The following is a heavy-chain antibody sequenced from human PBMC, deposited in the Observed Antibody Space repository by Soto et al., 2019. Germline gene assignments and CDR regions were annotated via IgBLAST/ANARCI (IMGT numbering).Heavy chain of an antibody. J-gene: IGHJ4*02. Sequence: SVKVSCKASGFTFSNSAVQWVRQPRGQRLEWMGWIVVGSGHPNLAQKFQDRVTLTRDMSTGTAYMELSSLRSEDTAVYYCAADVIAVAGDFDYWGQGTQVTSPQ. CDR3: AADVIAVAGDFDY. D-gene: IGHD6-19*01. V-gene: IGHV1-58*01. CDR1: GFTFSNSA. CDR2: IVVGSGHP.